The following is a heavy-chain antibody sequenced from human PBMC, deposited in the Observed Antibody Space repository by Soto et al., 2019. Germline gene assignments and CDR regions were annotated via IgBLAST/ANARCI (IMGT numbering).Heavy chain of an antibody. D-gene: IGHD3-10*01. J-gene: IGHJ5*02. CDR1: GGSISSGGYY. Sequence: QVQLQESGPGLVKPSQTLSLTCTVSGGSISSGGYYWSWIRQHPGKGLEWIGYIYYSGSTYYNPSLKSRVTISVDTSKNQCALKLSSVTAADTAVDDCARDRLWFGELSVFDPWGQGTLVTVSS. CDR2: IYYSGST. CDR3: ARDRLWFGELSVFDP. V-gene: IGHV4-31*03.